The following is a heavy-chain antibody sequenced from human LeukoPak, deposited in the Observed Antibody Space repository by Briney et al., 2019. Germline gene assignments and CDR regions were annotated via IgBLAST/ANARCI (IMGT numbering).Heavy chain of an antibody. CDR2: FDPEDGET. D-gene: IGHD3-3*01. J-gene: IGHJ3*02. Sequence: GASVKVSCKVSGYTLTELSMHWVRQAPGKGLEWMGGFDPEDGETIYAQKFQGRVTMTEDTSTDTAYMELSSLRSEDTAVYYCARGSHHDPFSPFDIWGQRTMVTVSS. CDR1: GYTLTELS. CDR3: ARGSHHDPFSPFDI. V-gene: IGHV1-24*01.